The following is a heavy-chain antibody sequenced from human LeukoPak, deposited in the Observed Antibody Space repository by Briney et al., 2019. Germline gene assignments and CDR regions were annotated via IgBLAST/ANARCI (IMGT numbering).Heavy chain of an antibody. V-gene: IGHV3-30*02. CDR3: AKAQTPVMTGTTTIDL. D-gene: IGHD1-7*01. CDR1: GYIFSNYG. Sequence: GGSLRLSCGASGYIFSNYGMYWVRQAPGKGLEWVTFIWYDGSNRFYADSVKGRFPISRDNSKNTLYLHINTQRGEDTRVYYCAKAQTPVMTGTTTIDLWAQGTLVTVST. J-gene: IGHJ5*02. CDR2: IWYDGSNR.